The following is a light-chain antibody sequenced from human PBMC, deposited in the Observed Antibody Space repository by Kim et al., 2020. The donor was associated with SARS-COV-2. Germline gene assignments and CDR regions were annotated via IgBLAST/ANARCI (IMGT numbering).Light chain of an antibody. J-gene: IGLJ1*01. CDR3: QSYDSSLSGSGV. Sequence: VTISSTGSGSNIGGGYDFHWYQQLPGTAPKHLIYADNIRPSGVPDRFSGSKSGTSASLAIAGLQAEDEGDYYCQSYDSSLSGSGVFGTGTKVTVL. CDR2: ADN. V-gene: IGLV1-40*01. CDR1: GSNIGGGYD.